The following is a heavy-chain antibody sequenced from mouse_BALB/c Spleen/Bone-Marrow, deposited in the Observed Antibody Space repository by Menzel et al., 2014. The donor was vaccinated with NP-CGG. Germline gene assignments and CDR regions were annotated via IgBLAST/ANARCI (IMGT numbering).Heavy chain of an antibody. D-gene: IGHD2-1*01. CDR3: ARGLYGNSGY. CDR2: IDPSDSYT. CDR1: GYTFTSYW. V-gene: IGHV1-69*02. J-gene: IGHJ2*01. Sequence: QVKLKQSGAELVKPGASVKLSCKASGYTFTSYWMHWVKQRPGQGLEWIGEIDPSDSYTNYNQKFKGKATLTVDKSSSTAYMQLSSLTSEDSAVYYCARGLYGNSGYWGQGTTLTVSS.